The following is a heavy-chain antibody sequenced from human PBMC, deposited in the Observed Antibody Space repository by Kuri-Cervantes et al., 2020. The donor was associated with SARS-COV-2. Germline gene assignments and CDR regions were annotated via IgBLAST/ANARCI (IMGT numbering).Heavy chain of an antibody. J-gene: IGHJ4*02. CDR2: ISAYNGNT. Sequence: ASVKVSCKASGYTFTSYGISWVRQAPGQGLEWMGWISAYNGNTGCAQKFQGRVTITRNTSMSTAYMELSSLRSEDTAVYYCARAGYYCSSTSCPSLPDYWGQGTLVTVSS. CDR1: GYTFTSYG. V-gene: IGHV1-18*01. CDR3: ARAGYYCSSTSCPSLPDY. D-gene: IGHD2-2*01.